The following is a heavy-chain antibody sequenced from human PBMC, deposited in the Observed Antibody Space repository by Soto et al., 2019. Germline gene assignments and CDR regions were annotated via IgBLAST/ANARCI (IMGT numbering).Heavy chain of an antibody. CDR3: TTDLGSSSWRDAFDI. V-gene: IGHV3-15*01. Sequence: EVQLVESGGGLVKPGGSLRLSCAASGFTFSNAWMSWVRQAPGKGLEWVGRIKSKTDGGTTDYAAPVKGRFTISRDDSKNTLYLQMNSLKTEDTAVYYCTTDLGSSSWRDAFDIWGQGTMVTVSS. D-gene: IGHD6-13*01. J-gene: IGHJ3*02. CDR1: GFTFSNAW. CDR2: IKSKTDGGTT.